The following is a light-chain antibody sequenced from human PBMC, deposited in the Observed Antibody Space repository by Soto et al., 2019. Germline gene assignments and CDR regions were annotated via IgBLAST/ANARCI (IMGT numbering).Light chain of an antibody. CDR2: STN. J-gene: IGLJ2*01. Sequence: QTVVTQEPSLSVSPAGTVTLTCALSSGSVSISHYSSWYQQTPGQAPRTLIYSTNTRSSGVPDRFSGSILGNKAALTITGAQAHDESFYYCALYMGSGTVLFGGGTKVTVL. CDR3: ALYMGSGTVL. CDR1: SGSVSISHY. V-gene: IGLV8-61*01.